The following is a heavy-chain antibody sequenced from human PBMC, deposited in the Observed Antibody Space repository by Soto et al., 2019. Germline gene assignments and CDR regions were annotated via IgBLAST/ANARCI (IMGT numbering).Heavy chain of an antibody. J-gene: IGHJ4*02. CDR3: TSTQWELDLFDY. CDR2: IRSRANSYAT. V-gene: IGHV3-73*01. Sequence: PGGSLRLSCAASGFTFSGSAMHWVRQASGKGLEWVGRIRSRANSYATAYAASVKGRFTISRDDSKNTAYLQMNSLKTEDTAVYYCTSTQWELDLFDYWGQGTLVTVSS. CDR1: GFTFSGSA. D-gene: IGHD1-26*01.